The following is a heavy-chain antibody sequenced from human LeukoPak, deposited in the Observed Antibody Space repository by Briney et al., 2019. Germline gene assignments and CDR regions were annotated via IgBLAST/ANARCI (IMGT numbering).Heavy chain of an antibody. J-gene: IGHJ6*03. D-gene: IGHD2-2*01. CDR2: IYYSGST. CDR1: GGSISSYY. Sequence: SETLSLTCTVSGGSISSYYWSWIRQPPGKGLEWIGYIYYSGSTNYNPSLKSRVTISVDTSKNQFSLRLSSVTAADTAVYYCARGYCSSTSCLYYYYYYMDVWGKGTTVTVSS. CDR3: ARGYCSSTSCLYYYYYYMDV. V-gene: IGHV4-59*01.